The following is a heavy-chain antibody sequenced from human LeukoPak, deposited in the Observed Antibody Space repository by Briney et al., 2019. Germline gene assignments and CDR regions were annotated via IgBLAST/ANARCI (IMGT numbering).Heavy chain of an antibody. CDR1: GFSFSNYG. J-gene: IGHJ4*02. CDR2: ISSDGSYK. V-gene: IGHV3-30*18. CDR3: AKDHDSSEIDH. Sequence: GGSLRLSCAASGFSFSNYGMHWVRQAPGKGLEWVAIISSDGSYKNYVDSVKGRFTISRDNAKNTLSPQLSSRRAQDTALFYGAKDHDSSEIDHWGEGGMVAVSS. D-gene: IGHD6-25*01.